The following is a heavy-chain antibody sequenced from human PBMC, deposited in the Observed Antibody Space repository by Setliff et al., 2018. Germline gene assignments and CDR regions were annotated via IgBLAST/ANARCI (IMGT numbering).Heavy chain of an antibody. Sequence: SETLSLTCTVSGDSISSGTYYWSWIRQPAGKGLEWVGHILTSGSTGYNPSLRSRVTISIDTSKNQFSLKLSSVTAADTAVYYCSRQGCAPGYWGQGTLVTVSS. CDR1: GDSISSGTYY. CDR2: ILTSGST. D-gene: IGHD6-19*01. V-gene: IGHV4-61*09. J-gene: IGHJ4*02. CDR3: SRQGCAPGY.